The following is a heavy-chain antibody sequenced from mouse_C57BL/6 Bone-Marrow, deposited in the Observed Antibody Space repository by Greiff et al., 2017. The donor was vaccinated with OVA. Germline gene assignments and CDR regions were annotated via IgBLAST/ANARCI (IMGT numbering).Heavy chain of an antibody. CDR3: AKLRRFYYGY. D-gene: IGHD1-1*01. CDR1: GYSITSGYY. Sequence: ESGPGLVKPSQSLSLTCSVTGYSITSGYYWNWIRQFPGNKLEWMGYISYDGSNNYNPSLKNRISITRDTSKNQFFLKLNSVTTEDTATYYCAKLRRFYYGYWGQGPTLSVAT. J-gene: IGHJ2*01. CDR2: ISYDGSN. V-gene: IGHV3-6*01.